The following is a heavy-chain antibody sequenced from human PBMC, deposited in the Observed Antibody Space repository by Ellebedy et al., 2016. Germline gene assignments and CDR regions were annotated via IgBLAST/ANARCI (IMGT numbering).Heavy chain of an antibody. Sequence: ASVKVSCXASGYTFSNYGFTWVRQAPAQGLEWLGWISAYNGDTNYAQQFQGRVTMTTDTPTSTAYMELRSLISDDTAMYYCARGGMLYCSSTYCVDYWGQGTLVTVSS. J-gene: IGHJ4*02. CDR2: ISAYNGDT. D-gene: IGHD2-2*01. V-gene: IGHV1-18*04. CDR1: GYTFSNYG. CDR3: ARGGMLYCSSTYCVDY.